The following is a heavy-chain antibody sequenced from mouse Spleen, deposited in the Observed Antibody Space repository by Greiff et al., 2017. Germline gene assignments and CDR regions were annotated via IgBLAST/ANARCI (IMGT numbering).Heavy chain of an antibody. Sequence: EVQLQQSGPELVKPGASVKIPCKASGYTFTDYNMDWVKQSHGKSLECIGDINPNNGGTIYNQKFKGKATLTVDKSSSTAYMELRSLTSEDTAVYYCAAYGNSWFAYWGQGTLVTVSA. CDR3: AAYGNSWFAY. V-gene: IGHV1-18*01. J-gene: IGHJ3*01. CDR1: GYTFTDYN. D-gene: IGHD2-1*01. CDR2: INPNNGGT.